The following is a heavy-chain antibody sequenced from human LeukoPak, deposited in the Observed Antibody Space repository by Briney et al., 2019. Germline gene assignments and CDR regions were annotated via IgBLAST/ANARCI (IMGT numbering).Heavy chain of an antibody. D-gene: IGHD3-3*01. J-gene: IGHJ5*02. Sequence: PSETLSLTCTVSGGSISSISYYWGWIRQPPGKGLEWIGSIYYSGSTYYNPSLKSRVTISVDTSKNQFSLKLSSVTAADTAVYYCARGSRITIFGVVKLYNWFDPWGQGTLVTVSS. CDR1: GGSISSISYY. CDR2: IYYSGST. V-gene: IGHV4-39*07. CDR3: ARGSRITIFGVVKLYNWFDP.